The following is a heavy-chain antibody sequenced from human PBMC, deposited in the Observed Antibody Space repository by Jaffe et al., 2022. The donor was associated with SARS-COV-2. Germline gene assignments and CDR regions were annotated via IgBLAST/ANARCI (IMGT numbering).Heavy chain of an antibody. V-gene: IGHV4-59*01. CDR3: ARDSGQTPYYFDY. Sequence: QVQLQESGPGLVKPSETLSLTCTVSGGSISSYYWSWIRQPPGKGLEWIGYIYYSGSTNYNPSLKSRVTISVDTSKNQFSLKLSSVTAADTAVYYCARDSGQTPYYFDYWGQGTLVTVSS. CDR1: GGSISSYY. D-gene: IGHD6-19*01. J-gene: IGHJ4*02. CDR2: IYYSGST.